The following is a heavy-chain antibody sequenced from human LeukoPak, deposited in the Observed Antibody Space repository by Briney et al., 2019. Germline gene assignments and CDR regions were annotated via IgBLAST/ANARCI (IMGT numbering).Heavy chain of an antibody. V-gene: IGHV1-2*02. CDR2: INPNSGNS. J-gene: IGHJ4*02. Sequence: ASVKVSCKTSGYTFTDYYLHWVRQAPGQGLEWVGWINPNSGNSNYAQNFQGRVTMTRDTSISTAYMELRRLRSEDTAVYYCARDLERNYYDSSGRGPFDYWGQGTLVTVSS. CDR3: ARDLERNYYDSSGRGPFDY. CDR1: GYTFTDYY. D-gene: IGHD3-22*01.